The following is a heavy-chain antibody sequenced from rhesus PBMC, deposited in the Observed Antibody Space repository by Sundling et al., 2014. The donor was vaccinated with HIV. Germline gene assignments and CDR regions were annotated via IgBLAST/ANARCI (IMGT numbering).Heavy chain of an antibody. V-gene: IGHV3-201*01. CDR2: ISWSGDST. Sequence: EVQLVESGGGVVQPGGSLRLSCVASGFTFDDYAMHWVRQAPGKGLEWVSDISWSGDSTYYTDSVKGRFTISRDNAKNSLYLQMDSLRAEDTALYYCARDYNIWTGYYSAFDFWGQGVLVTV. CDR1: GFTFDDYA. CDR3: ARDYNIWTGYYSAFDF. D-gene: IGHD3-3*01. J-gene: IGHJ4*01.